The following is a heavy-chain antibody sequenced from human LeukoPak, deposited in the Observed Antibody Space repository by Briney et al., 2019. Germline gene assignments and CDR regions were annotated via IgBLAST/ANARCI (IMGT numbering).Heavy chain of an antibody. D-gene: IGHD4-17*01. Sequence: AGGSLRLSCAASGFTFSSYSMNWVRQAPGKGLEWVSSISSSSSYIYYADSVKGRFTISRDNAKNSLYLQMNSLRAEDTAVYYCASGTHDYGDYTFPADDAFDIWGQGTMVTVSS. V-gene: IGHV3-21*01. CDR2: ISSSSSYI. J-gene: IGHJ3*02. CDR3: ASGTHDYGDYTFPADDAFDI. CDR1: GFTFSSYS.